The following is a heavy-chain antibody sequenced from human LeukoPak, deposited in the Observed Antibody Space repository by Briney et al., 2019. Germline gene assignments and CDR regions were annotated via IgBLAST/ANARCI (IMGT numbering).Heavy chain of an antibody. CDR2: IYHSGST. J-gene: IGHJ4*02. D-gene: IGHD6-19*01. CDR1: GGSISSYY. CDR3: ARQLGIAVAPVDY. Sequence: SETLSLTCTVSGGSISSYYWSWIRQPPGKGLEWIGYIYHSGSTNYNPSLRSRVTISVDTSKNQFSLKLSSVTAADTAVYYCARQLGIAVAPVDYWGQGTLVTVSS. V-gene: IGHV4-59*08.